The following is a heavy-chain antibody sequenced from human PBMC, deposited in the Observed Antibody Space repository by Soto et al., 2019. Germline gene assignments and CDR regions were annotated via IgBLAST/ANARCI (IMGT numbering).Heavy chain of an antibody. CDR3: ARSKGGYEHIDY. V-gene: IGHV1-18*01. Sequence: VQLVQSGAEVKKPGASVKVSCTDSGYTFTSYGISWVRQALGHGVEWMGWVGASNGNTNYAQKLQGRVTMTTDTSTSTVYMELKSVRSDDTSVYYCARSKGGYEHIDYGDQGGLVTVSS. J-gene: IGHJ4*02. CDR2: VGASNGNT. CDR1: GYTFTSYG. D-gene: IGHD3-16*01.